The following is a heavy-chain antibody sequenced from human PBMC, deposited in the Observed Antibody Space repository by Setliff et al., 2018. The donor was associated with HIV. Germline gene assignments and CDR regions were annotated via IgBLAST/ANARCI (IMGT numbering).Heavy chain of an antibody. CDR1: GYTLTDFY. V-gene: IGHV1-2*02. Sequence: ASVKVSCKASGYTLTDFYIHWVRQAPGQGLEWMRWIAPNSGGTGYAENFQGRVTMTRDTSVNTAYMELSSLRSEDTAVYFCASRREVPERRAGFDFWGQGTLVTVSS. CDR2: IAPNSGGT. CDR3: ASRREVPERRAGFDF. J-gene: IGHJ4*02. D-gene: IGHD1-26*01.